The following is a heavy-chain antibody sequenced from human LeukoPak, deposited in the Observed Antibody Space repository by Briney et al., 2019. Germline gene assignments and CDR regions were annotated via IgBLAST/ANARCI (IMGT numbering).Heavy chain of an antibody. CDR3: AKAGALYDYYNYYMDV. CDR2: ISGSGGST. CDR1: GFTFSSYA. D-gene: IGHD2-2*02. J-gene: IGHJ6*03. V-gene: IGHV3-23*01. Sequence: GASLILSCAAAGFTFSSYAMSWVRQAPGKGLEWVSAISGSGGSTYYADSVKGRFTISRDNSKNTLYLQMNSLRAEDTAVYYCAKAGALYDYYNYYMDVRGKGTTVTVSS.